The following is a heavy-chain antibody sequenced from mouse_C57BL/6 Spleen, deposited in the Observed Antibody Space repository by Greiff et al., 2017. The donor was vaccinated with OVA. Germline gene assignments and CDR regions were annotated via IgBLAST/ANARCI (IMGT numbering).Heavy chain of an antibody. V-gene: IGHV1-76*01. Sequence: QVQLQQSGAELVRPGASVKLSCKASGYTFTDYYINWVKQRPGQGLEWIARIYPGSGNTYYTEKFKGKATLTAEKASSTAYMQHSSLTSEDSAVYFCARDDGYYYAMDYWGQGTSVTVSS. D-gene: IGHD2-3*01. CDR1: GYTFTDYY. J-gene: IGHJ4*01. CDR3: ARDDGYYYAMDY. CDR2: IYPGSGNT.